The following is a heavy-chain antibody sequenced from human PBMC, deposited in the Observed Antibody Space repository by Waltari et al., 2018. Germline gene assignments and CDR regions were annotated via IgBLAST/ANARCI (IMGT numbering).Heavy chain of an antibody. J-gene: IGHJ6*02. V-gene: IGHV4-34*01. CDR1: GGSFSDYY. Sequence: QVQLRQGGARLLKPSETLSVTCAVYGGSFSDYYWTWIRQPPGKGLEWIGETGQSGIINSTPSLKSRVAISVDTSVNQFSLKLSSVTAADTGVYYCARIKVDGSWLGGRRVYSYLMDVWGQGTTVAVSS. CDR3: ARIKVDGSWLGGRRVYSYLMDV. D-gene: IGHD3-10*01. CDR2: TGQSGII.